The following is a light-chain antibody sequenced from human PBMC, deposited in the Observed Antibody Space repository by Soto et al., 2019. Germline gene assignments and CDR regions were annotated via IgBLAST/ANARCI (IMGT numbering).Light chain of an antibody. Sequence: QSALTQPRSVSGSPGQSVTISCTGTSSDVGSYNYVSWYQQYPGKAPKVMMYDVNRRPSGVPDRFSGSKSGNTASLTISGIQAEDEADYYCCSYASGSALWVFGGGTKVTVL. V-gene: IGLV2-11*01. CDR1: SSDVGSYNY. CDR3: CSYASGSALWV. J-gene: IGLJ3*02. CDR2: DVN.